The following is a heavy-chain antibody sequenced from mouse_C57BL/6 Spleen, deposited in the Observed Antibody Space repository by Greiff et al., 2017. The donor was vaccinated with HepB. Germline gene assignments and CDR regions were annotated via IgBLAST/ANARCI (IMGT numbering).Heavy chain of an antibody. CDR2: INPGSGGT. J-gene: IGHJ1*03. D-gene: IGHD1-1*01. CDR1: GYAFTNYL. Sequence: VQLQQSGAELVRPGTSVKVSCKASGYAFTNYLIEWVKQRPGQGLEWIGVINPGSGGTNYNEKFKGKATLTADKSSSTAYMQLSSLTSEDSAVYFCARGDDGSRGGLYWYFDVWGTGTTVTVSS. V-gene: IGHV1-54*01. CDR3: ARGDDGSRGGLYWYFDV.